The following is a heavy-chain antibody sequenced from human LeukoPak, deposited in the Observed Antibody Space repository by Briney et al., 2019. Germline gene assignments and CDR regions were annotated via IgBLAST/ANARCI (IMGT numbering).Heavy chain of an antibody. CDR2: IKSKTDGATT. CDR3: VTITGYKFVY. D-gene: IGHD5-24*01. CDR1: GFTFSNAW. V-gene: IGHV3-15*01. Sequence: PGGSLRLSCAASGFTFSNAWMSWVRQAPGKGLEWVGRIKSKTDGATTDYAAPVKGRFTIPRDDSENTLYLQMNSLKTEDTAMYYCVTITGYKFVYWGQGTLVAVSS. J-gene: IGHJ4*02.